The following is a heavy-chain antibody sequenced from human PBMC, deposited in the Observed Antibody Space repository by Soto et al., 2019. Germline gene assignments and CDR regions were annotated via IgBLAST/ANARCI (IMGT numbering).Heavy chain of an antibody. CDR1: GFTFSNAW. CDR3: TTGGRGRSGYYTYYYYGMDV. J-gene: IGHJ6*02. D-gene: IGHD3-3*01. Sequence: GGSLRLSCAASGFTFSNAWMNWVRQAPGKGLEWVGRIKSKTDGGTTDYAAPVKGRFTISRDDSKNTLYLQMNSLKTEDTAVYYCTTGGRGRSGYYTYYYYGMDVWGQGTTVTVSS. CDR2: IKSKTDGGTT. V-gene: IGHV3-15*07.